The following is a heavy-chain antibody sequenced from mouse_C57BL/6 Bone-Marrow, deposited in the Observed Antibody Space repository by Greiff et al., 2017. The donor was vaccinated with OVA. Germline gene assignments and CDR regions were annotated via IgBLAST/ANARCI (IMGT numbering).Heavy chain of an antibody. CDR3: APYDYDEGWAMDY. V-gene: IGHV1-7*01. CDR1: GYTFTSYW. J-gene: IGHJ4*01. CDR2: INPSSGYT. D-gene: IGHD2-4*01. Sequence: VQLQQSGAELAKPGASVKLSCKASGYTFTSYWMHWVKQRPGQGLEWIGYINPSSGYTKYTQKFKDKATLTADKSSSTAYMQLSSLTYEDSAVYYCAPYDYDEGWAMDYWGQGTSVTVSS.